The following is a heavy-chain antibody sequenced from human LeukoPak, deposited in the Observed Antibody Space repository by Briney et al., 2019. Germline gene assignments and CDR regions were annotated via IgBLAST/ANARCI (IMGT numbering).Heavy chain of an antibody. CDR2: INQDGSKK. Sequence: AGGSLRLSCTASGFSFSGYWMTWVRQTPGKGLEWVANINQDGSKKSYVDSVRGRFTISRDSAKNSLYLQMNSLRAKDTAVYYCATLSYASSGHLGDWGQGTLVTVSS. CDR3: ATLSYASSGHLGD. J-gene: IGHJ4*02. D-gene: IGHD3-22*01. CDR1: GFSFSGYW. V-gene: IGHV3-7*01.